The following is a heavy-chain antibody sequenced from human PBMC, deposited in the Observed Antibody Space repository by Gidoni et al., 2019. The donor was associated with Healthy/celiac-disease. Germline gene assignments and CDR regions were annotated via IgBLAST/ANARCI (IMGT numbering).Heavy chain of an antibody. CDR2: IWYDGSNK. D-gene: IGHD6-6*01. Sequence: QVQLVESGGGVVQPGRSLRLSCAASGFTFSSYGMHWVRQAPGKGLEWVAVIWYDGSNKYYADSVKGRFTISRDNSKNTLYLQMNSLRAEDTAVYYCAREIAARRSSYGMDVWGQGTTVTVSS. J-gene: IGHJ6*02. V-gene: IGHV3-33*01. CDR1: GFTFSSYG. CDR3: AREIAARRSSYGMDV.